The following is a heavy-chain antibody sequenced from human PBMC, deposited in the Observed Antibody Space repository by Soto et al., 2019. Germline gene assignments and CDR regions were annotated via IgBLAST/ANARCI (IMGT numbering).Heavy chain of an antibody. CDR3: AKDKAVAGNDVFDY. D-gene: IGHD6-19*01. J-gene: IGHJ4*02. CDR1: GFTFYDYS. V-gene: IGHV3-9*01. CDR2: ISWNSGSI. Sequence: SPKVSCAAPGFTFYDYSLPWVPEAPGKGLEWVSGISWNSGSIGYADSVKGRFTISRDNAKNSLYLQMNSLRAEDTALYYCAKDKAVAGNDVFDYWGQGTLVTVSS.